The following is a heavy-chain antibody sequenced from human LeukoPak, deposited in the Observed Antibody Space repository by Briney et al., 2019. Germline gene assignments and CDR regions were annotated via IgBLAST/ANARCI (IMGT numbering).Heavy chain of an antibody. D-gene: IGHD3-10*01. V-gene: IGHV3-23*01. Sequence: GGSLRLSCAASGFTFSSYGMSWVRQAPGKGLEWVSAISGSGGSTYYADSVKGRFTISRDNSKNTLYLQMNSLRAEDTAVYYCAKDPRGITMVRGVWGNWFDPWGQGTLVTVSS. J-gene: IGHJ5*02. CDR3: AKDPRGITMVRGVWGNWFDP. CDR1: GFTFSSYG. CDR2: ISGSGGST.